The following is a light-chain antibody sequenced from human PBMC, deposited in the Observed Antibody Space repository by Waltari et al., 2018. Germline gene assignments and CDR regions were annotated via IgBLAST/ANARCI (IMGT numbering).Light chain of an antibody. CDR1: QSVGRT. J-gene: IGKJ1*01. CDR3: QKDGTRPAT. V-gene: IGKV3-20*01. CDR2: EAS. Sequence: EIVLTQSPASLSLSPGDRATLSCRASQSVGRTLAWYQQRPGQAPRLLIYEASIRATGIPDRFSGSGSGTDFSLTISRLEPEDFAGYYCQKDGTRPATFGQGTKVEVK.